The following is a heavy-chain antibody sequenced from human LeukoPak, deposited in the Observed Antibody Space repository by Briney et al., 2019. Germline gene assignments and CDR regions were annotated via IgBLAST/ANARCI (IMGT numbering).Heavy chain of an antibody. V-gene: IGHV1-8*01. CDR2: MNPNSGNT. J-gene: IGHJ4*02. CDR3: ARAASYSSSGKTRKNYYFDY. Sequence: ASVKVSCKASGYTFTSYDINWVRQATGQGLEWMGWMNPNSGNTGYAQKFQGRVTMNRNTSISAAYMELSSLRYEDTAVYYCARAASYSSSGKTRKNYYFDYWGQGTLVTVSS. D-gene: IGHD6-13*01. CDR1: GYTFTSYD.